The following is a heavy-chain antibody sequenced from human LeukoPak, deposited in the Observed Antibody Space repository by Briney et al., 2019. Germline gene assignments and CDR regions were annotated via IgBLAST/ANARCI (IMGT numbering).Heavy chain of an antibody. J-gene: IGHJ6*03. V-gene: IGHV4-4*02. Sequence: SGTLSLTCAVSGGSISSSNWWSWVRQPPGKGLEWIGEIYHSGSTNYNPSLKSRVTISVDKSKNQFSLKLSSVTAADTAVYYCARTTEGGYTYDYFYYYMDVWGKGTTVTISS. D-gene: IGHD5-18*01. CDR3: ARTTEGGYTYDYFYYYMDV. CDR1: GGSISSSNW. CDR2: IYHSGST.